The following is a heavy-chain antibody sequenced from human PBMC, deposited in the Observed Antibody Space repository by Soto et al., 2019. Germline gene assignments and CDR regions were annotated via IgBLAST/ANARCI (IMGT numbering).Heavy chain of an antibody. CDR1: GYAITRDG. J-gene: IGHJ6*02. V-gene: IGHV1-18*01. Sequence: APLKVSGKTSGYAITRDGISWVRKATGQGLEWMGWISAYNGNTNYAQKLQGRVTMTTDTSTSTAYMELRSLRSDDTAVYYCARKTYYYVSAPVDDYYYYGRDVWGQGTRSPSP. CDR3: ARKTYYYVSAPVDDYYYYGRDV. D-gene: IGHD3-10*01. CDR2: ISAYNGNT.